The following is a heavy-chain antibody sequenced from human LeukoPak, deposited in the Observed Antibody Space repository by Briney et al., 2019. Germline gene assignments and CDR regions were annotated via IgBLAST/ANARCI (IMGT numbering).Heavy chain of an antibody. Sequence: ASVKVSCKASGYTFTSYGISWVRQAPGQGLEWMGWISAYNGNTNYAQKLQGRVTMTTDTSTSTAYMELRSLKSDDTAVYYCARSYYGGNSGDYWGQGTLVTVSS. D-gene: IGHD4-23*01. V-gene: IGHV1-18*01. J-gene: IGHJ4*02. CDR1: GYTFTSYG. CDR3: ARSYYGGNSGDY. CDR2: ISAYNGNT.